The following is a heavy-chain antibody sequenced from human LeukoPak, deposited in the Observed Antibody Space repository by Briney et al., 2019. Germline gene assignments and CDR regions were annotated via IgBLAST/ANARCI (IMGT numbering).Heavy chain of an antibody. CDR1: GFTFSSYA. Sequence: GGSLRLSCAASGFTFSSYAMSWVRQAPGKGLEWVSAISGSGGSTYYADSVKGRFTISRDNAKNSLYLQMNSLRAEDTVLYYCAKDITPIAAAGTAFDYWGQGTLVTVSS. CDR3: AKDITPIAAAGTAFDY. V-gene: IGHV3-23*01. CDR2: ISGSGGST. D-gene: IGHD6-13*01. J-gene: IGHJ4*02.